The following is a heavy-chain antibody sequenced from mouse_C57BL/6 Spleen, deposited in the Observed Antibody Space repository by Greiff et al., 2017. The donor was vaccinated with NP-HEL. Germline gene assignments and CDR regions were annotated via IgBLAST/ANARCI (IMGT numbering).Heavy chain of an antibody. Sequence: VQLQQPGAELVKPGASVKLSCKASGYTFTSYWMQWVKQRPGQGLEWIGEIDPSDSYTNYNQKFKGKATLTVDTSSSTAYMQLSSLTSEDSAVYYCARRADYYYGYYAMGYWGQGTSVTVSS. CDR1: GYTFTSYW. CDR2: IDPSDSYT. V-gene: IGHV1-50*01. D-gene: IGHD1-1*01. J-gene: IGHJ4*01. CDR3: ARRADYYYGYYAMGY.